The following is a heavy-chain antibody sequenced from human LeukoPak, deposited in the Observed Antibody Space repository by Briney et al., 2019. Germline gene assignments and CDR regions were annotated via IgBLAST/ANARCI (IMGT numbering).Heavy chain of an antibody. Sequence: ASVKVSCKASGYTFTGFYIHWVRQAPGQGLEWMGWIYSDSGDTNYAQKFQGWVTMTRDTSISTAYMELSRLTSDDTAVYYCARSAGSAFFDYWGQGTLVTVSS. V-gene: IGHV1-2*04. CDR3: ARSAGSAFFDY. CDR2: IYSDSGDT. J-gene: IGHJ4*02. CDR1: GYTFTGFY. D-gene: IGHD2-15*01.